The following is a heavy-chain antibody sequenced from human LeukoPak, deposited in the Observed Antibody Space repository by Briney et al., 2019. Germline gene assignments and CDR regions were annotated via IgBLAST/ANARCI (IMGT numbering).Heavy chain of an antibody. V-gene: IGHV3-30*03. J-gene: IGHJ4*02. CDR2: ISYDGSNK. CDR1: GFTFSSYG. Sequence: GGSLRLSCAASGFTFSSYGMHWVRQASGKGLEWVAVISYDGSNKYYADSVKGRFTISRDNSKNTLYLQMNSLRAEDTAVYYCARAVGTAMVTGFDYWGQGTLVTVSS. CDR3: ARAVGTAMVTGFDY. D-gene: IGHD5-18*01.